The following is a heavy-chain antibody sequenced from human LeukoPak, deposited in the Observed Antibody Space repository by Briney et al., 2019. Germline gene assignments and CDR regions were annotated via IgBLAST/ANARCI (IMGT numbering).Heavy chain of an antibody. CDR3: ARRFGGVIVLFDY. D-gene: IGHD3-16*02. CDR2: MNPNSGNT. CDR1: GYTFTSYD. V-gene: IGHV1-8*01. Sequence: SVXVSCKASGYTFTSYDINWMRQATGQGLEWMGWMNPNSGNTGYAQKFQGRVTMTRNTSISTAYMELSSLRSEDTAVYYCARRFGGVIVLFDYWGQGTLVTVSS. J-gene: IGHJ4*02.